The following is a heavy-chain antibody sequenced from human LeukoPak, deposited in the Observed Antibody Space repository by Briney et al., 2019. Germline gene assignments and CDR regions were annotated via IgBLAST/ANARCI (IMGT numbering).Heavy chain of an antibody. D-gene: IGHD2-2*01. Sequence: GGSLRLSCAASGFTFSSYAMSWVRRAPGKGLEWVSAISGSGGSTYYADSVKGRFTISRDNSKNTLYLQMNSLRAEDTAVYYCAKIRGYCSSTSCYYYYMDVWGKGTTVTVSS. CDR2: ISGSGGST. J-gene: IGHJ6*03. CDR1: GFTFSSYA. CDR3: AKIRGYCSSTSCYYYYMDV. V-gene: IGHV3-23*01.